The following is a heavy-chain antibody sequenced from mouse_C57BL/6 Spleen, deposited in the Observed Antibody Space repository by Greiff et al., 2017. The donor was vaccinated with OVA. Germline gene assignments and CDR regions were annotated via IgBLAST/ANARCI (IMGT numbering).Heavy chain of an antibody. D-gene: IGHD2-4*01. CDR1: GFNIKDDY. J-gene: IGHJ1*03. Sequence: EVQLQESGAELVRPGASVKLSCTASGFNIKDDYMHWVKQRPEQGLEWIGWIDPENGDTEYASKFQGKATITADTSSNTAYLQLSSLTSEDTAVYYCTTGYDYDWYVDVWGTGTTVTVSS. CDR2: IDPENGDT. V-gene: IGHV14-4*01. CDR3: TTGYDYDWYVDV.